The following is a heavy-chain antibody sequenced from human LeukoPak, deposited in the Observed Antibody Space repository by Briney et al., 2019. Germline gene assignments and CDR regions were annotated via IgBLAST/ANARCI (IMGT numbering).Heavy chain of an antibody. V-gene: IGHV1-69-2*01. Sequence: ASVKISCKVSGYTFTDYYMHWVPQAPGKGLEWMGLVDPEDGETIYAEKFQGRVTITADTSTDTAYMELSSLRSEDTAVYYCATGDSSSCLYRGQGTLVTVSS. CDR3: ATGDSSSCLY. CDR2: VDPEDGET. D-gene: IGHD6-13*01. J-gene: IGHJ4*02. CDR1: GYTFTDYY.